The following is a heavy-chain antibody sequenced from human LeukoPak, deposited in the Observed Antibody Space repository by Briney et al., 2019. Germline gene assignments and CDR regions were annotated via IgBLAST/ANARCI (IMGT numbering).Heavy chain of an antibody. V-gene: IGHV3-30*04. CDR2: ISYDGSNK. J-gene: IGHJ6*02. D-gene: IGHD6-13*01. CDR3: ARTSYSSSWNFYYYGMDV. Sequence: HAGTSLRLSCAASGFTFSTYAMHWVRQAGGKGLEWVAAISYDGSNKYYADSVKGRFTVSRDDSKKTLYLQMNSLRAEDTAVYYCARTSYSSSWNFYYYGMDVWGQGTTVTVSS. CDR1: GFTFSTYA.